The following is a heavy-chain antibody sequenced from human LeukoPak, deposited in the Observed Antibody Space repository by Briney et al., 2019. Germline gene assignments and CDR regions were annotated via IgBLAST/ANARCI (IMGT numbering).Heavy chain of an antibody. CDR1: GYTFTSYD. Sequence: ASVKVSCTASGYTFTSYDINWVRQATGQGLEWMGWMNPNSGNTGYAQKFQGRVTITRNTSISTAYMELSSLRSEDTAVYYCARVTNYPYYYYYMDVWGKGTTVTVSS. CDR3: ARVTNYPYYYYYMDV. J-gene: IGHJ6*03. D-gene: IGHD4/OR15-4a*01. V-gene: IGHV1-8*03. CDR2: MNPNSGNT.